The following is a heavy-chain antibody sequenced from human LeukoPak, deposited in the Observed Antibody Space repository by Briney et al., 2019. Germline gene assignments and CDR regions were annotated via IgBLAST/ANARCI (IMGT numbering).Heavy chain of an antibody. CDR1: GFTFSSYW. D-gene: IGHD2-2*01. V-gene: IGHV3-74*01. J-gene: IGHJ4*02. Sequence: PGGSLRLSCVASGFTFSSYWMHWVRQAPGKGLVWVSRINSDGSITTYADSVKGRFTISRDNAKNTMYLQMNSLRAEDTAVYYCARDRVYCGSTSCNAYYFDYWGQGTLVTVSS. CDR3: ARDRVYCGSTSCNAYYFDY. CDR2: INSDGSIT.